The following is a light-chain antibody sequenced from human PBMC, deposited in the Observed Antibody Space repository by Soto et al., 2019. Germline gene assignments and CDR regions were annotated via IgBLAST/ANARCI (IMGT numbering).Light chain of an antibody. CDR2: EAS. CDR1: QDISNS. Sequence: DIQMTQAPSSLSTSVGERVTITCQSSQDISNSLNWYQQKPGKAPNLLIYEASKLQTGVPSRFSGGGSGTHFTFTISNLQPADIATYYCQHYDNLPRYTFGLGTKVDIK. J-gene: IGKJ2*01. CDR3: QHYDNLPRYT. V-gene: IGKV1-33*01.